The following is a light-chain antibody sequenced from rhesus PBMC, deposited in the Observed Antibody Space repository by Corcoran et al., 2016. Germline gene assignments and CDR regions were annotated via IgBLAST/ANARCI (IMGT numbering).Light chain of an antibody. J-gene: IGKJ1*01. CDR2: KAS. CDR1: QGISSW. CDR3: QPYNSAPWT. V-gene: IGKV1-21*01. Sequence: DIQMTQSPSSLSASVGDRVTITCRASQGISSWLAWYQQKPGKAPKLLIYKASSLKSGVPSRFSGSGSGSVFTLTISSLQPEDFATYYCQPYNSAPWTFGQGTKVEIK.